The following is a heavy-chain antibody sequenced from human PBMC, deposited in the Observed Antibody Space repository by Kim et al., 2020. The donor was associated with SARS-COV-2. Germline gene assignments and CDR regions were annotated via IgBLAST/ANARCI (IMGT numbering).Heavy chain of an antibody. CDR3: TKYRGRKSFDY. V-gene: IGHV1-46*01. Sequence: ASVKVSCKASGYTFISYFMHWVRQAPGQGLEWMGIINTSDGITNYAQKFQGRVIMTSHTSTSTVNMELSSLRSEDTAVYYFTKYRGRKSFDYWGQGTLVTVSP. J-gene: IGHJ4*02. CDR2: INTSDGIT. CDR1: GYTFISYF. D-gene: IGHD1-26*01.